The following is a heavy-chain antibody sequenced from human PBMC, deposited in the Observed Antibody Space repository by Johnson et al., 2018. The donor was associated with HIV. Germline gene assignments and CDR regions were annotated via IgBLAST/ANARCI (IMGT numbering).Heavy chain of an antibody. CDR2: IYSGGNT. CDR3: ARACRDGYTCDVYDI. D-gene: IGHD5-24*01. Sequence: VQLVESGGGLIQPGGSLRLSCAASGFTVSSNYMSWVRQAPGKGLEWVSVIYSGGNTWYAGSVTGRFTISRDNSKNTLYLQINSLRAEDTAVYYCARACRDGYTCDVYDIWGLGTMVTVSS. CDR1: GFTVSSNY. J-gene: IGHJ3*02. V-gene: IGHV3-53*01.